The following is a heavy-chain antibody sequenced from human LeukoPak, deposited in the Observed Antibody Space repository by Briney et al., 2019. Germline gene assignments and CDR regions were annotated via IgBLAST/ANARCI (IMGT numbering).Heavy chain of an antibody. Sequence: GGSPRLSCAASGFTFSGYWMNWVRQTPEKGVEWVSNIKEDGNEKYYVDSVKGRFTISRDNAKNSLYLQVSSLRAEDTAIYYCAREGTTVTTKTLHWYFDLWGRGTLVTVSS. CDR3: AREGTTVTTKTLHWYFDL. CDR2: IKEDGNEK. V-gene: IGHV3-7*01. J-gene: IGHJ2*01. D-gene: IGHD4-17*01. CDR1: GFTFSGYW.